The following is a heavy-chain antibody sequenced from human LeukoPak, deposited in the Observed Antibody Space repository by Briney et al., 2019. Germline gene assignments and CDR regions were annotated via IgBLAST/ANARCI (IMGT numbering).Heavy chain of an antibody. CDR3: AKEPTALGIAATSFDY. J-gene: IGHJ4*02. Sequence: GGSLRLSCAASGFTFSSYWMSWVRQAPGKGLEWVANIKRDGSEKYYVDSVKGRFTISRDNAKNSLYLQMNSLRAEDTAVYYCAKEPTALGIAATSFDYWGQGALVTVSS. V-gene: IGHV3-7*03. CDR2: IKRDGSEK. CDR1: GFTFSSYW. D-gene: IGHD6-13*01.